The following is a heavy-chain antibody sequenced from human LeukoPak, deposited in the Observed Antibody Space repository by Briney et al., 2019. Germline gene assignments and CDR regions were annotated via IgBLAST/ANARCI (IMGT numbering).Heavy chain of an antibody. Sequence: PGGSLRLSCAASGFTFSSYSMNWVRQAPGKGLEWVSYICSSSSMIFYADSVKGRFTISRDNAKNSLYLQLNSLRDEDTAVYYCAKYSGSSDAFDIWGQGTMVTVS. CDR2: ICSSSSMI. J-gene: IGHJ3*02. CDR3: AKYSGSSDAFDI. D-gene: IGHD1-26*01. V-gene: IGHV3-48*02. CDR1: GFTFSSYS.